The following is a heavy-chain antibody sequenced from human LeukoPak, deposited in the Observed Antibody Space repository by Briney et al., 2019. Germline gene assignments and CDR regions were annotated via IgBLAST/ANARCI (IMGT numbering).Heavy chain of an antibody. V-gene: IGHV3-23*01. CDR3: ARGRLYDSSGYPDY. Sequence: GGSLRLSCAASGFTFSSYAMSWVRQAPGKGLEWVSAISGSGGSTYYADSVKGRFTISRDNSENTLYLQMNSLRAEDTAVYYCARGRLYDSSGYPDYWGQGTLVTVSS. D-gene: IGHD3-22*01. CDR2: ISGSGGST. J-gene: IGHJ4*02. CDR1: GFTFSSYA.